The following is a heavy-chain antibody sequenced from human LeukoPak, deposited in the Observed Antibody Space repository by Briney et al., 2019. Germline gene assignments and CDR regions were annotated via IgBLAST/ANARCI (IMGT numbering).Heavy chain of an antibody. Sequence: PGGSLRLSRAASGFTFSSYAMSWVRQAPGKGLEWVSAISGSGGSTYYADSVKGRFTISRDNSKNTLYLQMNSLRAEDTAVYYCAKDYDPLLDFWSGYFSGADYWGQGTLVTVSS. J-gene: IGHJ4*02. D-gene: IGHD3-3*01. CDR3: AKDYDPLLDFWSGYFSGADY. CDR1: GFTFSSYA. V-gene: IGHV3-23*01. CDR2: ISGSGGST.